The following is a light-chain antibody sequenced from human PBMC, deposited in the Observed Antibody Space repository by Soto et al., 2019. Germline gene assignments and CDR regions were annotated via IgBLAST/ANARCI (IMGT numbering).Light chain of an antibody. CDR3: QQYNSYLWT. Sequence: DIQMTQSPSTLPASVGDRVTITCRASQSISSWLAWYQQKPGKAPKLLIYDAFSLESGVPSRFSGSGSGTEFTLTISSLQPDDFATYYCQQYNSYLWTFGQRTKVDIK. CDR2: DAF. CDR1: QSISSW. V-gene: IGKV1-5*01. J-gene: IGKJ1*01.